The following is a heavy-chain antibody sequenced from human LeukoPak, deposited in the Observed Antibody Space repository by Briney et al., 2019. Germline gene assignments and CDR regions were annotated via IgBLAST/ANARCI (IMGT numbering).Heavy chain of an antibody. CDR3: ARVPPSTTPHYYYYYGMDV. V-gene: IGHV1-69*13. J-gene: IGHJ6*02. D-gene: IGHD2-15*01. CDR1: GGTFSSYA. CDR2: IIPIFGTA. Sequence: GASVKVSCKASGGTFSSYAISWVRQAPGQGLEWMGGIIPIFGTANYAQKFQGRVTITADESTSTAYMELSSLRSGDTAVYYCARVPPSTTPHYYYYYGMDVWGQGTTVTVSS.